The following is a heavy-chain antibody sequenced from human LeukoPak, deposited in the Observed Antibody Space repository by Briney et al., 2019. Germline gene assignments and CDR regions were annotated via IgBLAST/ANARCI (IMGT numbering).Heavy chain of an antibody. CDR3: AKGLQVAEPPDY. J-gene: IGHJ4*02. CDR2: ISYDGNNK. V-gene: IGHV3-30*18. Sequence: GGSLRLSCAASGFSFSNYVLYWVRQPPRKGLEWVAFISYDGNNKYYADSVKGRFTISRDNSKNPLYLQMSSLRGEDTAVYYCAKGLQVAEPPDYWGQGILVTVSS. D-gene: IGHD2-15*01. CDR1: GFSFSNYV.